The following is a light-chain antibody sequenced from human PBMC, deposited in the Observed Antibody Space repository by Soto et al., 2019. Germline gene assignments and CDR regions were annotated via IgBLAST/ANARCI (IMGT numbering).Light chain of an antibody. CDR2: EVS. CDR3: CSYAGTSTFGSYV. J-gene: IGLJ1*01. V-gene: IGLV2-23*02. Sequence: QSVLTQPASVSGSPGQSITISCTGTSRDVGSYNLVSWYQQHPGKAPKLMIYEVSKRPSGVSNRFSGSKSGNTASLTISGLQAEDEADYYCCSYAGTSTFGSYVLGTGTKVTVL. CDR1: SRDVGSYNL.